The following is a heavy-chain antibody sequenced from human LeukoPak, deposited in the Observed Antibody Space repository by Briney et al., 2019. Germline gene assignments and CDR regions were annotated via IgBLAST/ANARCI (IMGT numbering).Heavy chain of an antibody. CDR2: ISYDGSNK. CDR3: AREKQQLAHDAFDI. CDR1: GFTFTSYA. Sequence: PGGSLRLSCAASGFTFTSYAMHWVRQAPGKGLEWVAVISYDGSNKYYADSVKGRFTISRDNAKNSLYLQMNSLRAEDTAVYYCAREKQQLAHDAFDIWGQGTMVTVSS. J-gene: IGHJ3*02. V-gene: IGHV3-30*04. D-gene: IGHD6-13*01.